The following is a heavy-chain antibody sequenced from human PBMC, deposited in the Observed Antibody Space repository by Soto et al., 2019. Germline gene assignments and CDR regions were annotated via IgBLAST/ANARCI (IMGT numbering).Heavy chain of an antibody. D-gene: IGHD3-22*01. V-gene: IGHV2-26*01. CDR1: GFSLSNARMG. Sequence: QVTLKESGPVLVNPTETLTLTCTVSGFSLSNARMGVSWIRQPPGKALEWLAHIFSNDEKSYSTSLKSRLTISKDTSKSQVVLTMTNMDPVDTATYYCARYYYDSSGYYDDYWGQGTLVTVSS. CDR2: IFSNDEK. J-gene: IGHJ4*02. CDR3: ARYYYDSSGYYDDY.